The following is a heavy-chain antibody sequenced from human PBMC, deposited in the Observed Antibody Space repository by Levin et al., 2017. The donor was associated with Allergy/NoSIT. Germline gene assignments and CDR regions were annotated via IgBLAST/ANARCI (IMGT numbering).Heavy chain of an antibody. V-gene: IGHV1-58*01. CDR2: IVVGSGNT. Sequence: SVKVSCKASGFTFTSSAVQWVRQARGQRLEWIGWIVVGSGNTNYAQKFQERVTITRDMSTSTAYMELSSLRSEDTAVYYCAAERIAALGHYYGMDVWGQGTTVTVSS. CDR1: GFTFTSSA. J-gene: IGHJ6*02. D-gene: IGHD6-6*01. CDR3: AAERIAALGHYYGMDV.